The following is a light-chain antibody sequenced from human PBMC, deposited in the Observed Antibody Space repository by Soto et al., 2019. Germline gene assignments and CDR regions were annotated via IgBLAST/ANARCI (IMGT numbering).Light chain of an antibody. CDR2: GAS. V-gene: IGKV3-15*01. Sequence: EMVMTQSPATLSMSPGERATLSCRASQSLSRNLAWYQHKPGQAPRLLIYGASTRATGIPARFSGSGSGTEFTFTISSLQSEDFAVYYCQQYNNWPFTFGPGTKVDIK. CDR1: QSLSRN. CDR3: QQYNNWPFT. J-gene: IGKJ3*01.